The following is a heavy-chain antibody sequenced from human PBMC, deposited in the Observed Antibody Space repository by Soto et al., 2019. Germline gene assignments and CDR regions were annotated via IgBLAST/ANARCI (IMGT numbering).Heavy chain of an antibody. CDR1: GGSISSGGYY. J-gene: IGHJ4*02. CDR3: ARTYYGGHSVDY. V-gene: IGHV4-31*03. CDR2: IYYSGST. D-gene: IGHD4-17*01. Sequence: QVQLQESGPGLVKPSQTLSLTCTVSGGSISSGGYYWSWIRQHPGKGLEWIGYIYYSGSTYYNPSLTSRCTISVDTSKNQFSLKLSSVTAADTAVYYCARTYYGGHSVDYWGPGTLVTVSS.